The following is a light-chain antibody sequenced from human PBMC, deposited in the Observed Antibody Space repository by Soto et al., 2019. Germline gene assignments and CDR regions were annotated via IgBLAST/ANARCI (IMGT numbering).Light chain of an antibody. V-gene: IGKV1-39*01. CDR1: QSINAF. CDR2: AAS. CDR3: QQSYSTSWT. Sequence: DIQMTQSPSSLSASLGDRVTITCRASQSINAFLHWYQQKPGQAPKLLIYAASRLQTGVPSRFTGSGSGTDFTLTISSLRPEDSATYYCQQSYSTSWTFGQGTKVDIK. J-gene: IGKJ1*01.